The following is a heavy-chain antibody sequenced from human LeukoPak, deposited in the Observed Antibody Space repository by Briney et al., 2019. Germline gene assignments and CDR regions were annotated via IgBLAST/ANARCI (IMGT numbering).Heavy chain of an antibody. Sequence: GGSLRLSCAASGFTFSSYAMHWVRQAPGKGLEYVSAISSHGGTTYYANSVKGRFTISRDNSKNTLYLQMGSLRAEDMAVYYCARSLGGYSYGSDYWGQGTLVTVSS. D-gene: IGHD5-18*01. CDR2: ISSHGGTT. CDR1: GFTFSSYA. J-gene: IGHJ4*02. CDR3: ARSLGGYSYGSDY. V-gene: IGHV3-64*01.